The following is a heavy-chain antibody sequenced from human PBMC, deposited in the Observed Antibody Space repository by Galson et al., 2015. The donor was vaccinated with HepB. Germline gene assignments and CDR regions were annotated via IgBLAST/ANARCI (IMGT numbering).Heavy chain of an antibody. CDR3: ARAAVAGRVLFDY. CDR2: INSDGSST. Sequence: SLRLSCAASGFTFSSYWMHWVRQAPGKGLVWVSRINSDGSSTSYADSVKGRFTISRDNAKNTLYLQMNSLRAEDTAVYYCARAAVAGRVLFDYWGQGTLVTVSS. D-gene: IGHD6-19*01. J-gene: IGHJ4*02. V-gene: IGHV3-74*01. CDR1: GFTFSSYW.